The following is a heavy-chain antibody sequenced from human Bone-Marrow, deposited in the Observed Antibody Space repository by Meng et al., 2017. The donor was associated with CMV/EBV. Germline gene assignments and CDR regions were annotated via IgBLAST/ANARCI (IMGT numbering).Heavy chain of an antibody. V-gene: IGHV3-30*02. CDR1: GFTFSSYV. CDR3: AKGGRYYYDSSGYYFYYYYGMDV. J-gene: IGHJ6*02. Sequence: GGSLRLSCAASGFTFSSYVMHWVRQAPGKGLEWVAFIRFDGSNRYYADSVKGRFTISRDNSKNTLYLQMNSLRAEDTAVYYCAKGGRYYYDSSGYYFYYYYGMDVWGQGTTVTVSS. D-gene: IGHD3-22*01. CDR2: IRFDGSNR.